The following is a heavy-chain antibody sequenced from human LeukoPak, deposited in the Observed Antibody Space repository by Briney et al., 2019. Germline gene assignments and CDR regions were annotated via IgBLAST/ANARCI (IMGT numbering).Heavy chain of an antibody. CDR2: IYYSGGT. Sequence: SETLSLTCTVSGGSISSYYWNWIRQPPGKGLEWIGYIYYSGGTNYNPSLKSRVTISVDTSKNQFSLKLSSVTAADTAVYFCARRRGLDYDNWGQGTLVTVSS. D-gene: IGHD3/OR15-3a*01. CDR1: GGSISSYY. CDR3: ARRRGLDYDN. V-gene: IGHV4-59*08. J-gene: IGHJ4*02.